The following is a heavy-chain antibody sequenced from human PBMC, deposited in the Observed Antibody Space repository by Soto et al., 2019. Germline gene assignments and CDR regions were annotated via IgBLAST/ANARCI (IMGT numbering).Heavy chain of an antibody. Sequence: RGESLKISCKGSGYSFTSYWIGWVRQMPGKGLEWMGIIYPGDSDTRYSPSFQGQVTISADKSISTAYLQMNSLRVEDTAIYYCAKDSHWGIISPTHDYWGQGTQVTVSS. D-gene: IGHD3-16*01. V-gene: IGHV5-51*01. CDR3: AKDSHWGIISPTHDY. CDR1: GYSFTSYW. J-gene: IGHJ4*02. CDR2: IYPGDSDT.